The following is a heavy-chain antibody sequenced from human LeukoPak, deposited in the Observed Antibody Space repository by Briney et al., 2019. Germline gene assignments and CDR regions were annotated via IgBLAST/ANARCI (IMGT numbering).Heavy chain of an antibody. Sequence: GGSLRLSCAASGFTFSSYSMNWVRQAPGKGLEWVSYISSSASNIYYADSVKGRFIVSRDNAKNSLYLQMNSLRDEDTAVYYCAQQLAVEGDHYYYYGLDVWGQGTTVTVSS. CDR3: AQQLAVEGDHYYYYGLDV. V-gene: IGHV3-48*02. CDR1: GFTFSSYS. D-gene: IGHD6-13*01. CDR2: ISSSASNI. J-gene: IGHJ6*02.